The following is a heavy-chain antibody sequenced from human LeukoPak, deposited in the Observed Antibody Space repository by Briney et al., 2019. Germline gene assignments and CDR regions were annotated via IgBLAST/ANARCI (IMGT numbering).Heavy chain of an antibody. CDR1: GDSISSSNCY. Sequence: SETLSLTCTVSGDSISSSNCYWGWIRQPPGTGLEWIGSIYFSGGTYYNASLKSRVTISVDTSKNQFSLKLSSVTAADTALYYCARAEINDYSRYWGQGIPVIVSS. D-gene: IGHD4-11*01. J-gene: IGHJ4*02. V-gene: IGHV4-39*01. CDR2: IYFSGGT. CDR3: ARAEINDYSRY.